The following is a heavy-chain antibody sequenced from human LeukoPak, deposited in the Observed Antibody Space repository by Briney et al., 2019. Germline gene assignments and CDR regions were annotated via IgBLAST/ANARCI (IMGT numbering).Heavy chain of an antibody. CDR3: AKDVRGYDQPVDY. V-gene: IGHV1-8*01. Sequence: ASVKVSCKASGYTFTSYDINWVRQATGQGLEWMGWMNPNSGNTGYAQKFQGRVTMTRNTSISTAYMELSSLRSEDTAVYYCAKDVRGYDQPVDYWGQGTRVTVSS. D-gene: IGHD5-12*01. CDR1: GYTFTSYD. J-gene: IGHJ4*02. CDR2: MNPNSGNT.